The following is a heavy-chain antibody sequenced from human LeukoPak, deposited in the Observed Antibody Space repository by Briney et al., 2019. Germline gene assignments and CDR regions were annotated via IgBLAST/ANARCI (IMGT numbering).Heavy chain of an antibody. V-gene: IGHV1-2*06. CDR1: GYTFTGYY. CDR3: GRDFRDSLDY. Sequence: GASVKVSCKASGYTFTGYYMHWVRQAPGQGLEWMGRINPDSGGTNFAQKFQGRVTMTRDTSISTAYMELSRLRSDDTAVYYCGRDFRDSLDYWGQGTLVTVSS. J-gene: IGHJ4*02. CDR2: INPDSGGT.